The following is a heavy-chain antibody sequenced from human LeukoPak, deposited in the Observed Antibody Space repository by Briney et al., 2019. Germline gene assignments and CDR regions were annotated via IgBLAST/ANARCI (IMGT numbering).Heavy chain of an antibody. CDR1: GGSISSYY. J-gene: IGHJ4*02. CDR3: ARRREGDS. D-gene: IGHD1-26*01. CDR2: IYYSGST. V-gene: IGHV4-59*01. Sequence: NTSETLSLTCTVSGGSISSYYWSWIRQPPGKGLEWIGYIYYSGSTNYNPSLKSRVTISVDTSKNQFSLKLSSVTAADTAVYYCARRREGDSWGQGTLVTVSS.